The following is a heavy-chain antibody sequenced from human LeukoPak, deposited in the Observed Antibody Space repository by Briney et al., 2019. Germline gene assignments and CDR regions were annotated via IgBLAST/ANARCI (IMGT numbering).Heavy chain of an antibody. CDR2: IYSGGST. J-gene: IGHJ6*03. D-gene: IGHD3-10*01. Sequence: GGSLRLSCAASGFTVSSNYMSWVRQAPGKGLEWVSVIYSGGSTYYADSVKGRFTISRDNSKNTLYLQMNSLRAEDTAVYYCARDPSMVRGEDYYYMDVWGKGTTVTVSS. CDR1: GFTVSSNY. CDR3: ARDPSMVRGEDYYYMDV. V-gene: IGHV3-53*01.